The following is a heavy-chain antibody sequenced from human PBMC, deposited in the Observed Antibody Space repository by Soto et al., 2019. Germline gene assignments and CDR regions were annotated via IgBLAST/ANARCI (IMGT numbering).Heavy chain of an antibody. D-gene: IGHD6-25*01. CDR2: MYYTGST. J-gene: IGHJ5*02. Sequence: TLSLTCSVSGGSFSITDFYWAWIRQSPGKGLEWIGCMYYTGSTYYNPSLQSRVTMSVDTSRKRFSLKLSSVAAADTAVYYCALSSLAASRASDWFDPWGPGTLVTVSS. V-gene: IGHV4-39*01. CDR3: ALSSLAASRASDWFDP. CDR1: GGSFSITDFY.